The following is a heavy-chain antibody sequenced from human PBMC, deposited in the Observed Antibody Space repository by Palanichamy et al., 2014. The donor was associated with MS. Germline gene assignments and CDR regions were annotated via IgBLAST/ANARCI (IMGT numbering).Heavy chain of an antibody. CDR1: GFTFSNYA. Sequence: EVQLLESGGGLVQPGGSLRLSCAASGFTFSNYAMRWVRQAPGKGLEWVSSISDSGGSTYYADSVKGRFTISRDNSKNTLYLQMNSLRAEDTAVYYCAKVGQKREFDCWGQGTLVTVSS. CDR2: ISDSGGST. V-gene: IGHV3-23*01. CDR3: AKVGQKREFDC. J-gene: IGHJ4*02.